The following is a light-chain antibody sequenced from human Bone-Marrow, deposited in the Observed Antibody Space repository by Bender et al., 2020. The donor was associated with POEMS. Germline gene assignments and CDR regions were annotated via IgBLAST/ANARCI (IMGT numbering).Light chain of an antibody. CDR1: SGSIATYF. CDR3: QSYDADNPIV. J-gene: IGLJ2*01. CDR2: EGS. V-gene: IGLV6-57*01. Sequence: NFILTQPHSVSESPGKTVTISCTRSSGSIATYFVQWYQQRPGSSPTTVIYEGSQRPSGVPDRFSGSIDTSSNSASLTISGLQTDDEADYYCQSYDADNPIVFGGGTRLTVL.